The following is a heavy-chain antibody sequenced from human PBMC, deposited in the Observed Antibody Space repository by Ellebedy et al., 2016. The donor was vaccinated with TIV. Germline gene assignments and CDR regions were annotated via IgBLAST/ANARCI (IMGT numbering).Heavy chain of an antibody. CDR2: IYYSGST. CDR1: GDSFGNHY. CDR3: ARDWGSCTTTSCFEAFDI. J-gene: IGHJ3*02. D-gene: IGHD3-16*01. V-gene: IGHV4-59*11. Sequence: ESLKISCTISGDSFGNHYWSWIRQTPGKGLEWIGYIYYSGSTKYNPSLESRVTMSLDTSKMQFSLRLNSATAADTAVYYCARDWGSCTTTSCFEAFDIWGQGTLVTVSS.